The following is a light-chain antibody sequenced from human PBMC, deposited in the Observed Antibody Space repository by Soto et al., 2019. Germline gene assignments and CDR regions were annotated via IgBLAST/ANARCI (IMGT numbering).Light chain of an antibody. Sequence: DIQMTQSPSSLSASVGDTVTITCRASQDIRNALGWFQQKPGRAPKLLIYAASTLQSGVPSRFSGSGSGTDFTLTISCLQSEDFATYYCQQYYSYPRTFGQGTKVDIK. CDR1: QDIRNA. J-gene: IGKJ1*01. CDR3: QQYYSYPRT. CDR2: AAS. V-gene: IGKV1-17*01.